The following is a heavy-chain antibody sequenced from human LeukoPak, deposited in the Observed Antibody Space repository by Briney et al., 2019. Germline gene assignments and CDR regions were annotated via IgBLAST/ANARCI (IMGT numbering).Heavy chain of an antibody. CDR3: EKGPVGYTYGPSPLNY. CDR1: DFTFSNYA. V-gene: IGHV3-23*01. J-gene: IGHJ4*02. CDR2: IGASGDGT. D-gene: IGHD5-18*01. Sequence: PGGSLRLSCAASDFTFSNYAMTWFRQAPGKGLEWVSSIGASGDGTFNADSVKGRFTISRDNSKNTLYLQMSSLRADDTAVYYCEKGPVGYTYGPSPLNYWGQGTLVTVSS.